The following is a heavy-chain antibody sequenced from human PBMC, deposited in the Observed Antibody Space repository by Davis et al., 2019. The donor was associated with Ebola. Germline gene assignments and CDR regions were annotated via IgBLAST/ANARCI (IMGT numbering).Heavy chain of an antibody. D-gene: IGHD2-15*01. V-gene: IGHV5-10-1*01. J-gene: IGHJ3*02. CDR3: ARRQWSLRDAFDI. CDR1: GYSFTTYW. CDR2: IDPSDSYI. Sequence: GESLKISCQGSGYSFTTYWIGWVRQLPGKGLEWMGKIDPSDSYINYNPSFQGHVTMSTDRSINTAYLHWSSLEASDTAMYYCARRQWSLRDAFDIWGQGTMVTVS.